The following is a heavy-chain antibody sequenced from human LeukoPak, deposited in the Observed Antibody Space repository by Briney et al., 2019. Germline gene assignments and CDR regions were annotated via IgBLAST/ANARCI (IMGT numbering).Heavy chain of an antibody. J-gene: IGHJ4*02. CDR2: ITGDGSVV. CDR3: AKTGKYTYGFFDY. Sequence: GGSLRLSCAASGFTFRDYYMSWVRQAPGKGLEWLSYITGDGSVVYYADSVKGRFTISRDNARNSLYLQMNSLRAEDSAVYYCAKTGKYTYGFFDYWGQGTLVTVSP. V-gene: IGHV3-11*01. D-gene: IGHD5-18*01. CDR1: GFTFRDYY.